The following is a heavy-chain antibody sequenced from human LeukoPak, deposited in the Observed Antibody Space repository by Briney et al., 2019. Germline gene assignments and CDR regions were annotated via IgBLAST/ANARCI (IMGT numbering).Heavy chain of an antibody. V-gene: IGHV1-2*02. J-gene: IGHJ4*02. D-gene: IGHD3-3*01. CDR1: GYTFTGYY. Sequence: ASVKVSCKASGYTFTGYYMHWVRQAPGQGLEWMGWINPNSGGTNYAQKFQGRVTMTRDTSISTAYMELSRLRSDDTAVYYCAAAPIRFLEWLLSFDYWGQGTLVTVSS. CDR3: AAAPIRFLEWLLSFDY. CDR2: INPNSGGT.